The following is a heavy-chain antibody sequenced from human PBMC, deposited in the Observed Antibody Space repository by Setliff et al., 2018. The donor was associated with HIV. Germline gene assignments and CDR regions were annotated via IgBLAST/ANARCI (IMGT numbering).Heavy chain of an antibody. Sequence: GASVKVSCKTSDYTFTNYGIYWVRQAPGQGLEWMGWISNYNGNTLYAQKFQGRVTMTTDTSTSTAYMDLRSLRSDDTAVYYCAKCSEMLGTPATSSGYYCGWFDPWGQGTLVTVSS. V-gene: IGHV1-18*01. J-gene: IGHJ5*02. CDR3: AKCSEMLGTPATSSGYYCGWFDP. CDR1: DYTFTNYG. CDR2: ISNYNGNT. D-gene: IGHD3-22*01.